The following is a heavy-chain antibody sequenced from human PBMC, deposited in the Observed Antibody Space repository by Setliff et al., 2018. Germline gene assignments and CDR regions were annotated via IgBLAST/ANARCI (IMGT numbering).Heavy chain of an antibody. D-gene: IGHD6-19*01. J-gene: IGHJ6*03. V-gene: IGHV4-61*05. CDR2: VYYSVTT. CDR3: ARASSGWYSAYYYYMDV. Sequence: SETLSLTCTVSGGSITSTSCYWGWIRQPPGTGLEWIGYVYYSVTTNYDPSLKSRVTISVDTSKNQFSLNLTSVTAADTAVYYCARASSGWYSAYYYYMDVWGKGTTVTVSS. CDR1: GGSITSTSCY.